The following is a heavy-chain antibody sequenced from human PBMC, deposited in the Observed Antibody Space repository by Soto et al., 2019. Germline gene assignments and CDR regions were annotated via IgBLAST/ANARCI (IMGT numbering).Heavy chain of an antibody. Sequence: PSETLSLTCSVSGAPISSNDYFWAWIRQPPGRGLEFIASMHASGGTYHASSLKSRATMSLDTSKDQFSLKLQSVAAADTGTYYCEAIVVGATRHSDVDHWGQGTLVTVYS. CDR2: MHASGGT. J-gene: IGHJ4*02. D-gene: IGHD2-15*01. V-gene: IGHV4-39*01. CDR3: EAIVVGATRHSDVDH. CDR1: GAPISSNDYF.